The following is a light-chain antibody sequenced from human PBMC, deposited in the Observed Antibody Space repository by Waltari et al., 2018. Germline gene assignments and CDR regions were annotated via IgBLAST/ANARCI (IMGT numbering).Light chain of an antibody. V-gene: IGLV1-40*01. CDR3: QSYDSSLSASV. CDR2: GNS. J-gene: IGLJ2*01. Sequence: QSGLTQPPSVSGAPGQRVPISCPGSSSNIGAGSDVHWYQLFPGTVPKLLIYGNSNRPSGVPDRFSGSKSGTSASLAITGLQAEDEADYYCQSYDSSLSASVFDGGTKLTVL. CDR1: SSNIGAGSD.